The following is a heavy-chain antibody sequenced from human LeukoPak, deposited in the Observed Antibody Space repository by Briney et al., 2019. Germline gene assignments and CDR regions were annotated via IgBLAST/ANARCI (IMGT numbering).Heavy chain of an antibody. D-gene: IGHD2-15*01. Sequence: GGSLRLSCTASGFTFSDHYMDCVRQAPEKGLEWVGRIRNKANSYTTGYAASVKGRFTVSRDDSKNSLYLQMSSLKTEDTAVYYCAKGYCTGGSCYSGDYWGQGTLVTVSS. J-gene: IGHJ4*02. CDR2: IRNKANSYTT. V-gene: IGHV3-72*01. CDR1: GFTFSDHY. CDR3: AKGYCTGGSCYSGDY.